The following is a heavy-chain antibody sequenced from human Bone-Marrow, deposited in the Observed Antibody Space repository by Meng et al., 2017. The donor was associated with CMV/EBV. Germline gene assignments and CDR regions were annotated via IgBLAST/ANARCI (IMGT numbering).Heavy chain of an antibody. CDR1: GFTFSSYG. Sequence: GESLKISCAASGFTFSSYGMHWDRQAPGKGLEWVAFIRYDGSNKYYADSVKGRFTISRDNSKNTLYLQMNSLRAEDTAVYYCAKGPSQVPVGGMDVWGQGTTVTVSS. V-gene: IGHV3-30*02. CDR3: AKGPSQVPVGGMDV. J-gene: IGHJ6*02. D-gene: IGHD2-2*01. CDR2: IRYDGSNK.